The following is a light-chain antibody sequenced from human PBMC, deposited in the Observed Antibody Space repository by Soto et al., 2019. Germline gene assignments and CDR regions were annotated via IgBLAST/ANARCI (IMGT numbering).Light chain of an antibody. CDR3: MQPLQSWT. CDR1: QSLVYRDGNTY. J-gene: IGKJ1*01. CDR2: KVS. Sequence: DVVMTQSPLSLPVTLGQPASISCRSSQSLVYRDGNTYLNWFQQRPGQSPRRLIYKVSNRDSGVPDRFSGSGSGTDFTLKISRVEAEDVGVYYCMQPLQSWTFGQGTKGDIK. V-gene: IGKV2-30*01.